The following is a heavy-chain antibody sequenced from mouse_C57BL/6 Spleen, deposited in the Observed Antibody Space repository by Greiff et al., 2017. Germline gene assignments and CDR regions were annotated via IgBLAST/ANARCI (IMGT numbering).Heavy chain of an antibody. CDR1: GYSITSGYY. D-gene: IGHD2-5*01. Sequence: VQLQQSGPGLVKPSQSLSLTCSVTGYSITSGYYWNWIRQFPGNKLEWMGYISYDGSNNYNPSLKNLISITRDTSKNQFFLKLNSVTTEDTATYYCARREYSNHVDYWGQGTTLTVSS. CDR2: ISYDGSN. J-gene: IGHJ2*01. CDR3: ARREYSNHVDY. V-gene: IGHV3-6*01.